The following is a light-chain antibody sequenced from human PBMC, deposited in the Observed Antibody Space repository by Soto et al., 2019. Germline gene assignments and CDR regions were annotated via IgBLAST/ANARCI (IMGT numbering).Light chain of an antibody. CDR3: QQYDNIPRT. J-gene: IGKJ1*01. V-gene: IGKV3-20*01. CDR1: QSLNNNF. Sequence: PGERATLSCRASQSLNNNFLAWYQQKSGQAPRLLIYGASTRATGIPDRFSGRGSGTDFTLTISRLEPGDFAMYYCQQYDNIPRTFGQGTKVEVK. CDR2: GAS.